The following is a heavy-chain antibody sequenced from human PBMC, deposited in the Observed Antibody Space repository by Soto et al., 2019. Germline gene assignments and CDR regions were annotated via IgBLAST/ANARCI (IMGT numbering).Heavy chain of an antibody. J-gene: IGHJ4*02. CDR1: GFTFTRYS. Sequence: GSLQISCAASGFTFTRYSMNWVRQAPGKGLEWVSSVSSTTNYIYYGDSMKGRFTISRDNAKNSLYLEMNSLRAEDTAVYYCARESEDLTSNFGYWGQGTLVTVSS. V-gene: IGHV3-21*06. CDR3: ARESEDLTSNFGY. CDR2: VSSTTNYI.